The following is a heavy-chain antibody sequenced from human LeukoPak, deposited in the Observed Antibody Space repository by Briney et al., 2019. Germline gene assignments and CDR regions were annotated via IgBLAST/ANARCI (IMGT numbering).Heavy chain of an antibody. J-gene: IGHJ6*02. V-gene: IGHV1-3*01. CDR2: INAGNGNT. Sequence: ASVTVSCTASGYTFTSYAMHWVRQAPGQRLEWMGWINAGNGNTKYSQKFQGRVTITRDTSASTAYMELSSLRSEDTAVYYCARDLLYNYYDSSGYSYYYYGMDVWGQGTTVTVSS. CDR1: GYTFTSYA. CDR3: ARDLLYNYYDSSGYSYYYYGMDV. D-gene: IGHD3-22*01.